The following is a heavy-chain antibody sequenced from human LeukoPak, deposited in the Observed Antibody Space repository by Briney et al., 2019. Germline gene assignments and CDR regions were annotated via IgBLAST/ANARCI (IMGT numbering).Heavy chain of an antibody. CDR2: IYYSGST. D-gene: IGHD4-23*01. Sequence: SETLSLTCTVSGGSISSSSYYWGWIRQPPGKGLEWIGSIYYSGSTYYNPSLKSRVTISVDTSKNQFSLKLSSVTAADTAVYYCARRFSRVVKAAFDIWGQGTMVTVSS. CDR3: ARRFSRVVKAAFDI. V-gene: IGHV4-39*01. CDR1: GGSISSSSYY. J-gene: IGHJ3*02.